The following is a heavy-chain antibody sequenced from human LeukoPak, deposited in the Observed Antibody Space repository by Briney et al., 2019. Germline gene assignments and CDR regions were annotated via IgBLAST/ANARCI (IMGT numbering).Heavy chain of an antibody. V-gene: IGHV3-30*03. CDR1: GFTFSSYG. CDR2: ISYDGRNK. J-gene: IGHJ5*02. Sequence: PGRSLRLSCAASGFTFSSYGMHWVRQAPGKGLEWVADISYDGRNKYNADSVKGRFTISRDNSKNTLYLQMNSLRAEDTAVYYCARDHNWFDPWGQGTLVTVSS. CDR3: ARDHNWFDP.